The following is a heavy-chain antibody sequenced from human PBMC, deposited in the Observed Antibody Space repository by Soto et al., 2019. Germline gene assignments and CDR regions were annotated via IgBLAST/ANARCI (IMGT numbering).Heavy chain of an antibody. V-gene: IGHV4-39*01. CDR1: GGSISSSSYY. D-gene: IGHD2-15*01. J-gene: IGHJ6*02. CDR3: ARHLTYCSAGSCYSDFPYYGMDV. Sequence: PSETLSLTCTVSGGSISSSSYYWGWIRQPPGKGLEWIGSIFYSGSTYYNPSLKSRVTISVDTSKNQFSLKLSSVTAADTAVYYCARHLTYCSAGSCYSDFPYYGMDVCGQGTTVT. CDR2: IFYSGST.